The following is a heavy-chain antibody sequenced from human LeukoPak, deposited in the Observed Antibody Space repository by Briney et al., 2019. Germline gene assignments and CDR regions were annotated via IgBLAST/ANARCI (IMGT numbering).Heavy chain of an antibody. D-gene: IGHD6-19*01. J-gene: IGHJ4*02. CDR1: GFTVSTNF. Sequence: GESLRLSCAASGFTVSTNFMSWVRQAPGKGLEWVSVIYDGGDTYYADSVKGRFTISRDNSKNTLYLQMNSLRAEDTAVYYCARSGSGWFDFWGQGTLVTVSS. V-gene: IGHV3-53*01. CDR3: ARSGSGWFDF. CDR2: IYDGGDT.